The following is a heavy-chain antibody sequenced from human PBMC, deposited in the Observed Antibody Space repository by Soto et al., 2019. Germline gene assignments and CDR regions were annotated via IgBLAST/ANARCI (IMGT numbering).Heavy chain of an antibody. CDR3: ARGRGYSGDDHYYYFDMDV. J-gene: IGHJ6*02. Sequence: QVQLVQSGAEVKKPGSSVKVSCKASGGTFNNYPITWVRQAPGQGLEWMGGSIPIFGTANYAQKFQGRVTITVDESTSTAYMELSSLRKEDTAVYYCARGRGYSGDDHYYYFDMDVWGQGTTVTVSS. D-gene: IGHD5-12*01. V-gene: IGHV1-69*01. CDR2: SIPIFGTA. CDR1: GGTFNNYP.